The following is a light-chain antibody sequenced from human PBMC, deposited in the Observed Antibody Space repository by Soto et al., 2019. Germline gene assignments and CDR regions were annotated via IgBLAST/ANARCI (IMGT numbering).Light chain of an antibody. CDR1: QSVTSY. Sequence: EIVLTQSPATLSFYPGERDTLPCRASQSVTSYLAWYQQKPGQAPRLLIYDASNRATGIPARFSGSGSGTDVTLPISSLEPEEFAVYYWQQRSTWPYTFGQGTKLEIQ. CDR2: DAS. J-gene: IGKJ2*01. V-gene: IGKV3-11*01. CDR3: QQRSTWPYT.